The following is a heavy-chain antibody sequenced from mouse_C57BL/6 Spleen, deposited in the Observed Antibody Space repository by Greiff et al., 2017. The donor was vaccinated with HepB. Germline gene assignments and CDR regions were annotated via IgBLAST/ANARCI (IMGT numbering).Heavy chain of an antibody. V-gene: IGHV3-6*01. D-gene: IGHD2-4*01. CDR3: AREGDDYVPWFAY. CDR2: ISYDGSN. Sequence: EVKLVESGPGLVKPSQSLSLTCSVPGYSITSGYYWNWIRQFPGNKLEWMGYISYDGSNNYNPSLKNRISITRDTSKNQFFLKLNSVTTEDTATYYCAREGDDYVPWFAYWGQGTLVTVSA. CDR1: GYSITSGYY. J-gene: IGHJ3*01.